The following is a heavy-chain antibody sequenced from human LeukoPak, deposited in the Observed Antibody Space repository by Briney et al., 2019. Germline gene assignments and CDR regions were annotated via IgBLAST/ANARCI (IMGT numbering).Heavy chain of an antibody. D-gene: IGHD5-18*01. Sequence: SVKVSCKASGGTFSSYAISWVRQAPGQGLEWMGGVIPIFGTANYAQKFQGRVTITADKSTSTAYMELSSLRSEDTAVYYCARADSVDTTMVAYYYYYGMDVWGKGTTVTVSS. CDR2: VIPIFGTA. CDR1: GGTFSSYA. CDR3: ARADSVDTTMVAYYYYYGMDV. J-gene: IGHJ6*04. V-gene: IGHV1-69*06.